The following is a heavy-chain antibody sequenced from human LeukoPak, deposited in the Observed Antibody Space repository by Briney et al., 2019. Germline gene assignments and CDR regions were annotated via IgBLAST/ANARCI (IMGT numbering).Heavy chain of an antibody. D-gene: IGHD1-26*01. V-gene: IGHV3-48*03. CDR2: ISSSGSTR. CDR1: GFTFSSYE. J-gene: IGHJ4*02. Sequence: GGSLRLSCAASGFTFSSYEMNWVRQAPGKGLEWVSYISSSGSTRNYADSVKGRFTVSRDNAKNSLYPQMSSLRAEDTAFYYCARQVGPLDYWGQGTLVTVSS. CDR3: ARQVGPLDY.